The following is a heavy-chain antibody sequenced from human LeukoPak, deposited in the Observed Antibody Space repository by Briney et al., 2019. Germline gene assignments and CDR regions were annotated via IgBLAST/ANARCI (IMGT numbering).Heavy chain of an antibody. D-gene: IGHD2-2*02. J-gene: IGHJ4*02. CDR2: ISWDGGST. V-gene: IGHV3-43D*03. Sequence: GGSLRLSCAASGFTFDDYAMHWVRQAPGKGLEWVSLISWDGGSTYYADSVKGRFTISRDNSKNSLYLQMNSLRAEDTALYYCAKDDYAGCSSTSCYTFFDYWGQGTLVTVSS. CDR3: AKDDYAGCSSTSCYTFFDY. CDR1: GFTFDDYA.